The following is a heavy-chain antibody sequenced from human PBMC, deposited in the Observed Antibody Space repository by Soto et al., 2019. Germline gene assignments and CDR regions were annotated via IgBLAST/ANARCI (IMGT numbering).Heavy chain of an antibody. V-gene: IGHV3-30*18. J-gene: IGHJ3*02. CDR2: ISFDGSNT. CDR1: GFTFTSYG. D-gene: IGHD5-18*01. CDR3: AKGYGGQRLTRGDAFDI. Sequence: QVQLVESGGGVVQPGGSLRLSCAASGFTFTSYGMHWVRQAPGKGLEWVTFISFDGSNTDYAESVKGRFTISRDNSKNKLYLQMNSLRAEDRAVYYCAKGYGGQRLTRGDAFDIWGQGTMVTVSS.